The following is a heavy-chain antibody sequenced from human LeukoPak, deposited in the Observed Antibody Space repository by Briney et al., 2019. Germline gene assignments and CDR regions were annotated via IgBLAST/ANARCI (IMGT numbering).Heavy chain of an antibody. CDR2: IYHSGST. J-gene: IGHJ5*02. D-gene: IGHD3-9*01. CDR3: ARGRTGRYFEAYNWFDP. V-gene: IGHV4-38-2*02. CDR1: GYSISSGYY. Sequence: NPSETLSLTCTVSGYSISSGYYWGWIRQPPGKGLEWIGSIYHSGSTYYNPSLKSRVTISVDTSKNQFSLKLSSVTAADTAVYYCARGRTGRYFEAYNWFDPWGQGTLVTVSS.